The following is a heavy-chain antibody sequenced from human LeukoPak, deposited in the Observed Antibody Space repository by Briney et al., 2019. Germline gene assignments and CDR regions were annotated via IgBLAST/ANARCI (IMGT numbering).Heavy chain of an antibody. CDR3: ARGAIIGVIYWDY. D-gene: IGHD3-3*01. Sequence: SETLSLTCTVSGYSISSGYYWGWIRQPPGQGLEWIGSIYHSGSTYYNPSLKSRVTISVDTSKNQFSLKLSSVTAADTAVYYCARGAIIGVIYWDYWGQGTLVTVSS. V-gene: IGHV4-38-2*02. CDR2: IYHSGST. J-gene: IGHJ4*02. CDR1: GYSISSGYY.